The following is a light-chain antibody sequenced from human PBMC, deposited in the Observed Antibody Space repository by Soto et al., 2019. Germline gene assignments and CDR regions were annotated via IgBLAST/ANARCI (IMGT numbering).Light chain of an antibody. CDR3: QQAYSSPIT. J-gene: IGKJ5*01. Sequence: DIQVTQSPSSVSSSEGDRGTITCRASQDIAGYLAWYQHKTGRTPEILIHGASRLQSGVPARFSGSGSGTDCTLSINRLQTEDFETYYCQQAYSSPITFGQGTRLEI. CDR2: GAS. V-gene: IGKV1D-12*01. CDR1: QDIAGY.